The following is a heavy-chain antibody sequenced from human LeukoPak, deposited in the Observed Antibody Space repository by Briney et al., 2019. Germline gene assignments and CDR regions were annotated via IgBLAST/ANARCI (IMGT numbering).Heavy chain of an antibody. Sequence: GGSLRLSCAASGFTFSSYALSWVRQAPGKGLEWVSAISGGGYTTYYADSVKGRFTISRDSSKNTLYLQMNSLRAEDTAVYYCAKAVAAGISFPFGDCWGQGTLVTVSS. J-gene: IGHJ4*02. CDR1: GFTFSSYA. D-gene: IGHD6-13*01. CDR3: AKAVAAGISFPFGDC. CDR2: ISGGGYTT. V-gene: IGHV3-23*01.